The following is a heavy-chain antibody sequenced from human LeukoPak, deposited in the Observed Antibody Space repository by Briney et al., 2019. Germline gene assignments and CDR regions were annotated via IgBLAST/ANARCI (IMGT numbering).Heavy chain of an antibody. CDR3: ARGVLRGSGSFDY. CDR1: GYTFTGYY. D-gene: IGHD6-19*01. V-gene: IGHV1-2*02. J-gene: IGHJ4*03. Sequence: ASVKVSCKASGYTFTGYYMHWVRQAPGQGLEWMGWINPNSGGTNYAQKFQGRVTMTRDTSISTAYMELSRLRSDDTAVYFCARGVLRGSGSFDYWGQGSLVTVSS. CDR2: INPNSGGT.